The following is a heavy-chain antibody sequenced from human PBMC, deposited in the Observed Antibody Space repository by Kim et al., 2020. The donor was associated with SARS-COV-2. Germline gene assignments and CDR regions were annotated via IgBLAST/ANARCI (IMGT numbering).Heavy chain of an antibody. D-gene: IGHD3-16*01. CDR1: GFSFNNFG. V-gene: IGHV3-30*18. CDR3: AKDKSFFRFTFGGESGGMDV. Sequence: GGSLRLSCAASGFSFNNFGMHWVRQAPGKGLEWVAVISYEGSKKYYADSLKGRFTISRDSSKNTLYLQMNSMRPEDTAVYFCAKDKSFFRFTFGGESGGMDVWGQGTPVTVSS. J-gene: IGHJ6*02. CDR2: ISYEGSKK.